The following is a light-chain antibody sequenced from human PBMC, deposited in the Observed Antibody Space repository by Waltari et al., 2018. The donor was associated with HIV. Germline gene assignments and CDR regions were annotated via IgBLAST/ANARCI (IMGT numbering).Light chain of an antibody. J-gene: IGKJ1*01. Sequence: EAVLTQSPVSLSVALGRPASIPCRSSQSLIYTDGNTYLNWFHQRPGQSPRRLIYKISNRDSGVPDRFSASGSVTEFTLHISRVEAEDVGIFYCMQSTHWPGTFGQGTKVEIQ. CDR3: MQSTHWPGT. CDR1: QSLIYTDGNTY. CDR2: KIS. V-gene: IGKV2-30*01.